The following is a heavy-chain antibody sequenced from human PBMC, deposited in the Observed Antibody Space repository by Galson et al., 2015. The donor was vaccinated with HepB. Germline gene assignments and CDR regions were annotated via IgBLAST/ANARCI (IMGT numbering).Heavy chain of an antibody. D-gene: IGHD2-2*01. V-gene: IGHV1-69*04. CDR2: IINVLDIA. Sequence: SVKVSCKASGGTFSRFAISWVRLAPGQGLEWMGRIINVLDIAIYAQQFQGRVTMTEDTSTDTAYMVLSSLRSEDTAVYYCARREYCSNSSYYRGYYSYYMDVWGKGTTVTVSS. CDR1: GGTFSRFA. J-gene: IGHJ6*03. CDR3: ARREYCSNSSYYRGYYSYYMDV.